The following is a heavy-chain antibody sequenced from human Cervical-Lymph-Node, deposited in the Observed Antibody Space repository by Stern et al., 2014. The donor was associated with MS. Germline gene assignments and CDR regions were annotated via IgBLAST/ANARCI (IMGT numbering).Heavy chain of an antibody. J-gene: IGHJ4*02. D-gene: IGHD3-16*01. CDR2: ISSVGIT. V-gene: IGHV3-53*01. Sequence: VQLVESGGGVIQPGGSLSLSCTASGFTVSRDYMTWVRKAPGQGLGWVSLISSVGITFYTDSVKGRFTISRDDTKNSVYLHMTSLRAEDTAMYYCARDTSSPERSDWWGQGTLVTVSS. CDR3: ARDTSSPERSDW. CDR1: GFTVSRDY.